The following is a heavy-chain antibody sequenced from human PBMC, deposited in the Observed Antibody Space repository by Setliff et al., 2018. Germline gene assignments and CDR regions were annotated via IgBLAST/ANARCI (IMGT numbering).Heavy chain of an antibody. J-gene: IGHJ6*03. D-gene: IGHD3-3*01. CDR2: IYTTWST. Sequence: PSETLSLTCSVSGGSVGSDFSYWTWIRQPAGKGLEWIGQIYTTWSTNYNPSLKSRVTISLDASKNQFFLRLTSVTAADTAVYYCARATGFFYVDARGKGTTVTVSS. CDR1: GGSVGSDFSY. CDR3: ARATGFFYVDA. V-gene: IGHV4-61*09.